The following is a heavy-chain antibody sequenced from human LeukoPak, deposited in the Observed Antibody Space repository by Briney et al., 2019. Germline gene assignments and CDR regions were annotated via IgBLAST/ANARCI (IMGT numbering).Heavy chain of an antibody. J-gene: IGHJ4*02. Sequence: ASVKVSCKVSGYTLTELSMHLVRQAPGKGLEWMGGFDPEDGETIYAQKFQGRVTMTEDTSTDTAYMELSSLRSEDTAVYYCTTAAAYYERRFDYWGQGNLVTVSS. CDR1: GYTLTELS. V-gene: IGHV1-24*01. CDR3: TTAAAYYERRFDY. D-gene: IGHD3-22*01. CDR2: FDPEDGET.